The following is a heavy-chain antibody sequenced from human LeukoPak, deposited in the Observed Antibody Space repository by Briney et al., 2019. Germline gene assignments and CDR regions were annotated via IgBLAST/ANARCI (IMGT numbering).Heavy chain of an antibody. CDR2: IYHSGST. CDR1: GGSISSGSYY. V-gene: IGHV4-39*07. D-gene: IGHD3-9*01. CDR3: ARAPLRFDILTGYHNQAYGMDV. Sequence: SETLSLTCTVSGGSISSGSYYWGWIRQPPGKGLEWIGSIYHSGSTFYNPSLKSRVTISVDRSKNQFSLKLSSVTAADTAVYYCARAPLRFDILTGYHNQAYGMDVWGQGTTVTVSS. J-gene: IGHJ6*02.